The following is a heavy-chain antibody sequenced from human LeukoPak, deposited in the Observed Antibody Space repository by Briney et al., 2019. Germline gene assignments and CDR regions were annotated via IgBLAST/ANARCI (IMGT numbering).Heavy chain of an antibody. V-gene: IGHV3-74*03. Sequence: QAGGSLRLSCAASGFTFSSTWMHWVRQPPGKGLVWVARITSDGSSTTYAESVKGRFTISRDNAKNTLYLQMNSLRAEDTAVYYRAAKAKDYWGQGTLVTVSS. CDR1: GFTFSSTW. CDR2: ITSDGSST. CDR3: AAKAKDY. J-gene: IGHJ4*02. D-gene: IGHD4/OR15-4a*01.